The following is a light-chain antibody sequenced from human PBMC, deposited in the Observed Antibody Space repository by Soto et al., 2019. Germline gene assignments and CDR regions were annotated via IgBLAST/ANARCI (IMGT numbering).Light chain of an antibody. V-gene: IGLV2-14*01. Sequence: QSVITHPASVSGSPGQSITISCTGTSSDVGIYNYVSWYQQHPGKAPKLMIYQVTNRPSGVSNRFSGSKSGNTASLTISGLQAEDEADYYCSSYTGSTNYVFGTGTKVTAL. CDR3: SSYTGSTNYV. CDR1: SSDVGIYNY. CDR2: QVT. J-gene: IGLJ1*01.